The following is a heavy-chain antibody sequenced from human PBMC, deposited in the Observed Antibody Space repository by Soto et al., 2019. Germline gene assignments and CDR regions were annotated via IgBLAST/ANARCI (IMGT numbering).Heavy chain of an antibody. D-gene: IGHD2-2*01. J-gene: IGHJ4*02. CDR2: TNTDGSST. V-gene: IGHV3-74*01. CDR1: GFTFSTYW. CDR3: ARGTRVIPAESDFDY. Sequence: EVQLVESGGGLVQPGGSLRLSCAASGFTFSTYWMHWVRQAPGKGLVWVPRTNTDGSSTTYADSVEGRFTISRDNAKNTLYLQMNSLRAEDTAVYYCARGTRVIPAESDFDYWGQGTLVTFSS.